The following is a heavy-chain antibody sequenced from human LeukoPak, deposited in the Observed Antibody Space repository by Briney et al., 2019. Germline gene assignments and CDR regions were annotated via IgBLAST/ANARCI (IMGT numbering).Heavy chain of an antibody. CDR2: INHSGST. Sequence: SETLSLTCAVYGGSFSGYYWSWIRQPPGKGLEWIGEINHSGSTNYNPSLKSRVTISVDTSKNQFSLKLSFVTAADTAVYYCASQGFRVVSGFDYWGQGTLVTVSS. J-gene: IGHJ4*02. CDR1: GGSFSGYY. V-gene: IGHV4-34*01. D-gene: IGHD2-8*02. CDR3: ASQGFRVVSGFDY.